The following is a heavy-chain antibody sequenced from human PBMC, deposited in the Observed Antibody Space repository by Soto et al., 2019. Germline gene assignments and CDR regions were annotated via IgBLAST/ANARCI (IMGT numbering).Heavy chain of an antibody. CDR2: INSDGSST. CDR1: GFTFSSYW. V-gene: IGHV3-74*01. J-gene: IGHJ4*02. Sequence: PGGSLRLSCTASGFTFSSYWMHWVRQAPGKGLVWVSRINSDGSSTSYADSVKGRFTISRDNAKNTLYLQMNSLRAEDTAVFYCASEWLRIPPGWGQGTLVTVSS. D-gene: IGHD5-12*01. CDR3: ASEWLRIPPG.